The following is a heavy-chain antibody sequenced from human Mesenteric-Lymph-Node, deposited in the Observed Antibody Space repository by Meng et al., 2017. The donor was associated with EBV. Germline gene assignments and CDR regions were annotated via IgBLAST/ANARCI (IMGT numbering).Heavy chain of an antibody. CDR1: GWSFSGYY. CDR2: INHSGST. V-gene: IGHV4-34*01. CDR3: ARRGKVGAGY. D-gene: IGHD1-26*01. J-gene: IGHJ4*02. Sequence: QVQLQPWGAGQLKPSGTLSLTCAVYGWSFSGYYWSWIRQPPGKGLEWIGEINHSGSTNYNPSLKSRVTISVDTSKNQFSLKLSSVPAADTAVYYCARRGKVGAGYWGQGTLVTVSS.